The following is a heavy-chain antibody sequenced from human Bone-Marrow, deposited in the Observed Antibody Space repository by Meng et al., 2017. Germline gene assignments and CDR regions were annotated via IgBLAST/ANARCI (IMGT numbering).Heavy chain of an antibody. CDR3: ARELVDDDY. J-gene: IGHJ4*02. V-gene: IGHV3-11*04. CDR1: GFTFSVYY. D-gene: IGHD3/OR15-3a*01. Sequence: VPRVYAGGGLVKPGGSLSLSRAASGFTFSVYYMSWIRQAPGKGLEWVSYISGSGSTIYYADSVKGRFTISRDNAKNSLYLQMNSLRAEDTAVYYCARELVDDDYWGQGTLVTVSS. CDR2: ISGSGSTI.